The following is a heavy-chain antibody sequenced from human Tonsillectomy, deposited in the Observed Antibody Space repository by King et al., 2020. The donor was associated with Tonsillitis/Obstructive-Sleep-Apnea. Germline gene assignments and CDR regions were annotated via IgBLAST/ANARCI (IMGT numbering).Heavy chain of an antibody. CDR1: GITFSSYA. CDR3: AKAMVQGIIITIFDY. V-gene: IGHV3-23*04. CDR2: ISGGGGST. J-gene: IGHJ4*02. Sequence: VQLVESGGGLVQPGGSLRLSCAASGITFSSYAMSWVRQAPGKGLEWVSPISGGGGSTYYADSVKGRFTISRDNSKNTLYLQMNSLRAEDTAVYYCAKAMVQGIIITIFDYWGQGTLVTVSS. D-gene: IGHD3-10*01.